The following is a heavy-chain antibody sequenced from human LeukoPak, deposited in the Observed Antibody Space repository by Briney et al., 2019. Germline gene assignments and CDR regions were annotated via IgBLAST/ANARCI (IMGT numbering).Heavy chain of an antibody. CDR2: IYYSGST. V-gene: IGHV4-39*01. J-gene: IGHJ6*03. CDR3: ARHEYYYYYMDV. CDR1: GGSISSSSYY. Sequence: PSETLSLTCTVSGGSISSSSYYWGWIRQPPGKGLEWSGSIYYSGSTYYNPSLNSRVTISVDTSKNQFSLKLTPVTAADTAVYYCARHEYYYYYMDVWGKGTTVTVPS.